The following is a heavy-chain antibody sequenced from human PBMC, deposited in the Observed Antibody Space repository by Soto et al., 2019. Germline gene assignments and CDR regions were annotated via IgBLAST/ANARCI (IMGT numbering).Heavy chain of an antibody. CDR3: TTPPAYYDFWSGYYTTDYYYYMDV. CDR1: GFTFSNAW. D-gene: IGHD3-3*01. J-gene: IGHJ6*03. V-gene: IGHV3-15*01. Sequence: GGSLRLSCAASGFTFSNAWMSWVRQAPGKGLEWVGRIKSKTDGGTTDYAAPVKGRFTISRDDSKNTLYLQMNSLKTEDTAVYYCTTPPAYYDFWSGYYTTDYYYYMDVWGKGTTVTVSS. CDR2: IKSKTDGGTT.